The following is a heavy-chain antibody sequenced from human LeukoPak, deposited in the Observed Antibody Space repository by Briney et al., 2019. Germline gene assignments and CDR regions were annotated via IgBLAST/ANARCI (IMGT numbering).Heavy chain of an antibody. Sequence: PSETLSLTCTVSGGSISSYYWSWIRQPPGKGLEWIGYIYYSGSTNYNPSLKSRVTISVDTSRNQFSLKLSSVTAADTAVYYCARQGGYYYDAFDIWGQGTMVTVSS. CDR3: ARQGGYYYDAFDI. J-gene: IGHJ3*02. D-gene: IGHD3-22*01. V-gene: IGHV4-59*08. CDR2: IYYSGST. CDR1: GGSISSYY.